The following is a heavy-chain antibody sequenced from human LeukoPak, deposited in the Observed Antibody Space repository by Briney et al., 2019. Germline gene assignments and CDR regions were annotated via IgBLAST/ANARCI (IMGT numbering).Heavy chain of an antibody. V-gene: IGHV3-23*01. J-gene: IGHJ4*02. CDR1: GFTFTTYV. CDR2: ISDGGGST. CDR3: AKRGSQSGWRPPSFDS. Sequence: GGSLRLSCAASGFTFTTYVMSWVRQAPGKGLEWLSSISDGGGSTYYADSVKGRFTISRDNSKSTLYLQMNSLRVEDTAVYYCAKRGSQSGWRPPSFDSWGQGTLVTVSS. D-gene: IGHD6-19*01.